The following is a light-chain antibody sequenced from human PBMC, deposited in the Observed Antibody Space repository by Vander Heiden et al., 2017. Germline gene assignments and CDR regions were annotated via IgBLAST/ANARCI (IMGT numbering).Light chain of an antibody. CDR2: AAS. CDR1: QSSSSI. Sequence: DIQMTPSPSSLSACVGHRVTITCRASQSSSSILNWYQQKPGKAPKLLIYAASSLQSGVPSRCSGSGSGTDFTLTISSLQPEDVATYYWQQNYSTPRTFGQGTKVEIK. CDR3: QQNYSTPRT. J-gene: IGKJ1*01. V-gene: IGKV1-39*01.